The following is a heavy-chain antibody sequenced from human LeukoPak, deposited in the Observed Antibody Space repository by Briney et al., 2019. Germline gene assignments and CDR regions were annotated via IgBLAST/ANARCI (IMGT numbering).Heavy chain of an antibody. CDR1: GYTLTELS. J-gene: IGHJ4*02. V-gene: IGHV1-24*01. Sequence: ASVKVSCKVSGYTLTELSMHWVRQAPGKGLEWMGGFDPEDGETIYAQKFQGRVTMTRNTSISTAYMELSSLRSEDTAVYYCARAYDSSGYCSDYWGQGTLVTVSS. CDR2: FDPEDGET. D-gene: IGHD3-22*01. CDR3: ARAYDSSGYCSDY.